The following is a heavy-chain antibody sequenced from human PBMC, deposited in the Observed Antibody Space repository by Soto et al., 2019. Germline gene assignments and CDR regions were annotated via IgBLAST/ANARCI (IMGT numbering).Heavy chain of an antibody. CDR1: GGSFGTSY. CDR3: ARVTRFPDAFDI. CDR2: INHNGDS. Sequence: QVHLQQWGAGLLKPSETLSLTCGVYGGSFGTSYWAWIRQSPEKGLEWIGEINHNGDSNYNPSLKMPDTISLDMSETPFSLTLTPVPAADTAVYYCARVTRFPDAFDIWGQGTPVIVSS. V-gene: IGHV4-34*01. J-gene: IGHJ3*02.